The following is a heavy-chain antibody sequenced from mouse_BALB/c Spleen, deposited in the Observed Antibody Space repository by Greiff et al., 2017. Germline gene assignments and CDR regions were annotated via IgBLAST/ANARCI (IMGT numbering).Heavy chain of an antibody. J-gene: IGHJ4*01. V-gene: IGHV6-6*02. D-gene: IGHD2-14*01. CDR2: IRLKSDNYAT. Sequence: EVKLMESGGGLVQPGGSMKLSCVASGFTFSSYWMSWVRQSPEKGLEWVAEIRLKSDNYATHYAESVKGKFTISRDDSKSRLYLQMNSLRAEDTGIYHCTKGRYERDYAMDYWGQGTSVTVSS. CDR3: TKGRYERDYAMDY. CDR1: GFTFSSYW.